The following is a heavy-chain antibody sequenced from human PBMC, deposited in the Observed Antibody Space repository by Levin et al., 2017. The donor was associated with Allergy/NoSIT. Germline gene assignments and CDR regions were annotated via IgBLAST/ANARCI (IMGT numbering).Heavy chain of an antibody. CDR3: TKTAYSSQLAGS. V-gene: IGHV3-73*01. J-gene: IGHJ5*02. CDR2: IRSKSNNYAT. CDR1: GFTFSDFA. Sequence: PGGSLRLSCAASGFTFSDFAMHWVRQASGKGLEWVGRIRSKSNNYATAYAASVQGRFTISRDDSKSTAYLQMNSLNSDDTAVYYCTKTAYSSQLAGSWGRGTLVTVSS. D-gene: IGHD4-11*01.